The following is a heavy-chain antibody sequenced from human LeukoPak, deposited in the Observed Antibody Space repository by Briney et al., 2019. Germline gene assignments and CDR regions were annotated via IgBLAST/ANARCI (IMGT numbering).Heavy chain of an antibody. D-gene: IGHD5-24*01. CDR1: GGSISNNNYY. CDR2: IYYSGSP. V-gene: IGHV4-39*01. J-gene: IGHJ4*02. CDR3: ARHSGDGHVYPFDY. Sequence: SEPLSLPCTVSGGSISNNNYYGPWICQPPGGGLECIGSIYYSGSPYYNPSFKSRVTISVDTSKNQFSLRLSAVTAADTAVYYCARHSGDGHVYPFDYWGQGTLVTVSS.